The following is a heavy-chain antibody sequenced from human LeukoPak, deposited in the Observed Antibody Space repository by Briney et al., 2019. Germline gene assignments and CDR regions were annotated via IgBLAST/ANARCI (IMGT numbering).Heavy chain of an antibody. CDR1: GGSISSGDYY. CDR3: ARSVLRPSGADY. V-gene: IGHV4-30-4*08. Sequence: SQTLSLTCTVSGGSISSGDYYWSWIRQPSGKGLEWIGYIYYSGSTYYNPSLKSRVTISVDTSKNQFSLKLSSVTAADTAVYYCARSVLRPSGADYWGQGTLVTVSS. J-gene: IGHJ4*02. D-gene: IGHD3-10*01. CDR2: IYYSGST.